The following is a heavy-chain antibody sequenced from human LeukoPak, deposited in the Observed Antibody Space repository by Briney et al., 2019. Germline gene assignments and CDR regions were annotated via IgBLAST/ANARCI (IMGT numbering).Heavy chain of an antibody. V-gene: IGHV3-11*01. Sequence: GGSLRLSCAASGFTFSDYYMSWIRQAPGKGLEWVSYISSSGSTIYYADSVKGRFTISRDNAKNSVYLQMNSLRAEDTAVYYCARDPGRYYDILTGYSYYFDYWGQGTLVTVSS. CDR1: GFTFSDYY. CDR2: ISSSGSTI. D-gene: IGHD3-9*01. CDR3: ARDPGRYYDILTGYSYYFDY. J-gene: IGHJ4*02.